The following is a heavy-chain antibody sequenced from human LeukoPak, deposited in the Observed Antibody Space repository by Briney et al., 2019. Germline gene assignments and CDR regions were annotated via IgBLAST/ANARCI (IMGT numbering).Heavy chain of an antibody. Sequence: GGSLSLSCAASGFTFISYAMSWVRQAPGKGLEGVSAISGSGGSTYYADSVKGRFTISRDNSKNTLYLQMNSLRAEDTAVYYCAKDTYDFWSDYYGMDVWGQGTTVTVSS. CDR1: GFTFISYA. V-gene: IGHV3-23*01. J-gene: IGHJ6*02. CDR3: AKDTYDFWSDYYGMDV. D-gene: IGHD3-3*01. CDR2: ISGSGGST.